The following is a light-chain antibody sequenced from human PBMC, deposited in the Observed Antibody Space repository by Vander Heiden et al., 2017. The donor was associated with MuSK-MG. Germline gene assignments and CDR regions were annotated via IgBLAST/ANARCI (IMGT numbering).Light chain of an antibody. CDR2: DVS. Sequence: QSALTQPRSVSGSPGQSVTISFPGTSSDVGGYNYVSWYQQHPGKAPKLMIYDVSKRPSGVPDRFSGSKSGNTASLTISGLQAEDEADYYCCSYAGSYTLVFGGGTKLTVL. CDR1: SSDVGGYNY. CDR3: CSYAGSYTLV. V-gene: IGLV2-11*01. J-gene: IGLJ2*01.